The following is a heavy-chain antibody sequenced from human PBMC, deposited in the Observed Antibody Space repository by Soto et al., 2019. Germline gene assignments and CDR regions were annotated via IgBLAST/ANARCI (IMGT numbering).Heavy chain of an antibody. CDR1: GFRFDEYA. V-gene: IGHV3-9*01. J-gene: IGHJ6*02. CDR3: AKEREEVNMVRGVIINYYYGMDV. CDR2: INWSGSSV. Sequence: GGSLRLSCVASGFRFDEYAMHWVRQAPGKGLEWVSGINWSGSSVGYVDSVRGRFTISRDNGKNSLYLQMNSLRAEDTALYYCAKEREEVNMVRGVIINYYYGMDVWGQGTTVTVSS. D-gene: IGHD3-10*01.